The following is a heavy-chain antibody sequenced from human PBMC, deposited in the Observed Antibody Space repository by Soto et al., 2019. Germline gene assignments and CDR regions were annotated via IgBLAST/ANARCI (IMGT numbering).Heavy chain of an antibody. CDR1: GLTFSSYA. D-gene: IGHD2-2*01. J-gene: IGHJ4*02. CDR2: ISYDGSNK. CDR3: ARVSPYCSSTSCYSRY. Sequence: PGGSLRLSCAASGLTFSSYAMHWVRQAPGKGLEWVAVISYDGSNKYYADSVKGRFTISRDNSKNTLYLQMNSLRAEDTAVYYCARVSPYCSSTSCYSRYWGQGTLVTVSS. V-gene: IGHV3-30-3*01.